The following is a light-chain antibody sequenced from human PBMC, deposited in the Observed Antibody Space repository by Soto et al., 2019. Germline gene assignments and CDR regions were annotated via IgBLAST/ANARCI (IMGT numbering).Light chain of an antibody. CDR2: EVS. Sequence: QSALTQLASVCGSRGQSITIAWTGTSSDIGGYKYVSWYQQHPGKAPKLIIFEVSNRPSGVYDRFSGSNAGNTASLTISGLQAEDEADYYCTSYSRYRVLVFGGGTKVTVL. V-gene: IGLV2-14*01. CDR1: SSDIGGYKY. CDR3: TSYSRYRVLV. J-gene: IGLJ3*02.